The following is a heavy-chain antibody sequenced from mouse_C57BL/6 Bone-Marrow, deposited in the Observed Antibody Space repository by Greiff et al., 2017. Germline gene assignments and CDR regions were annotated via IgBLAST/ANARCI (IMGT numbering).Heavy chain of an antibody. Sequence: EVRWVEPGGGLVKPGGSLKFSCAAPGFPFSDSGMHWVRQAPERGLEWVAYISSGSSTLSSADTVKGRLTISRDNAKTTLFLQMPSLRSYDTAMYYCARSYDFGFAYWGKGTLVTVSA. J-gene: IGHJ3*01. V-gene: IGHV5-17*01. CDR1: GFPFSDSG. CDR2: ISSGSSTL. CDR3: ARSYDFGFAY. D-gene: IGHD2-4*01.